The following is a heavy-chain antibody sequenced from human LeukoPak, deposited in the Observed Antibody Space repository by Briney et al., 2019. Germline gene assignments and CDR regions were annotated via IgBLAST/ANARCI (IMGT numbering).Heavy chain of an antibody. D-gene: IGHD3-22*01. CDR1: GFTFSDHW. CDR3: ARIYDDSSGYRPFDY. J-gene: IGHJ4*02. Sequence: GGSLRLSCAASGFTFSDHWMSWVRQAPGKGLEWVANINEDGSEKYYVDSVKGRFTISRDNAKNSLYLQMNSLRAEDTALYYCARIYDDSSGYRPFDYWGQGTLVTVSS. CDR2: INEDGSEK. V-gene: IGHV3-7*02.